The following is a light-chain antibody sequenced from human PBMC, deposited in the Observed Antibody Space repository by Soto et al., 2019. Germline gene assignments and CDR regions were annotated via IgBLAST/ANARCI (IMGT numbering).Light chain of an antibody. Sequence: DIQMTQSPASLSASVGDRVTITCRASQAINKNLNWYRHKLGKAPELLIYDASDSQAGVPSRFSGSGSGADFTLIISGLQPEEFATYYCQRSYNSPYTFGQGTKLEIK. CDR3: QRSYNSPYT. J-gene: IGKJ2*01. V-gene: IGKV1-39*01. CDR1: QAINKN. CDR2: DAS.